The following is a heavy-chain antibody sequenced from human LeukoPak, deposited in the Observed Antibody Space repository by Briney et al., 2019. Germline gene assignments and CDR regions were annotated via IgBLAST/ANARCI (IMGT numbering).Heavy chain of an antibody. D-gene: IGHD3-22*01. Sequence: GGSLRLTCAASGFTFSQYNTNWVRQAPGKGLECLSYISGSGSDIYYADSVKGRFTLSRDNGKNSLYLQMNSLRVEDTGVYYCARDPVFSDTSGYYFDSWGQGTLVTVSS. CDR1: GFTFSQYN. CDR3: ARDPVFSDTSGYYFDS. CDR2: ISGSGSDI. J-gene: IGHJ4*02. V-gene: IGHV3-48*01.